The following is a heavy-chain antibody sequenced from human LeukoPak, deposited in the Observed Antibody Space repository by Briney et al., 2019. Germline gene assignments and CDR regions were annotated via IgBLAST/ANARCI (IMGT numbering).Heavy chain of an antibody. CDR1: GFTFSSYA. CDR2: ISGDGGST. D-gene: IGHD2-21*02. CDR3: AKGCGATCYSDFDS. J-gene: IGHJ4*02. Sequence: SGGSLRLSCAASGFTFSSYAMAWVRQAPRKGLEWVSTISGDGGSTFYAHSVMGRFTIPRDRSKNTLYLQMNSLRVEDTAVYYCAKGCGATCYSDFDSWGQGILVTVSS. V-gene: IGHV3-23*01.